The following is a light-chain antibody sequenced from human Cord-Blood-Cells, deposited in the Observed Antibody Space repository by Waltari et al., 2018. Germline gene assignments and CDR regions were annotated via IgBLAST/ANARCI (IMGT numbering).Light chain of an antibody. Sequence: QPPLTQPASVSGSPGQSITISCTGTSSDVGGYNYVSWYQQHPGKAPKLMIYDVSNRPSGVSNRFSGSKSGNTASLTISGLQAEDEADYYCSSYTSSSTLVVFGGGTKLTVL. V-gene: IGLV2-14*01. J-gene: IGLJ2*01. CDR1: SSDVGGYNY. CDR2: DVS. CDR3: SSYTSSSTLVV.